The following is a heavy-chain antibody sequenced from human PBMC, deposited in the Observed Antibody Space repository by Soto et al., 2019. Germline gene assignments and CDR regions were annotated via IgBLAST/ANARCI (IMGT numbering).Heavy chain of an antibody. J-gene: IGHJ6*02. V-gene: IGHV3-23*01. CDR3: AKDSHFWSGFPQYGMDV. Sequence: GGSLRLSCAASGFTFSSYAMGWVRQAPGKGLEWVSAISGSGGSTYYADSVKGRFTISRDNSKNTLYLQMNSLRAEDTAVYYCAKDSHFWSGFPQYGMDVWGQGTTVTVS. D-gene: IGHD3-3*02. CDR1: GFTFSSYA. CDR2: ISGSGGST.